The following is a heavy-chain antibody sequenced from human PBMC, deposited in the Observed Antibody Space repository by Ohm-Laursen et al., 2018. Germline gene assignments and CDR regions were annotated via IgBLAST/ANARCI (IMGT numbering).Heavy chain of an antibody. CDR1: GYTFINYG. CDR2: ISAYNGNT. V-gene: IGHV1-18*01. CDR3: ARDRNSHYYYGMDV. Sequence: ASVKVSCKASGYTFINYGISWVRQAPGQGLEWMGWISAYNGNTNYAQKFQGRVTMTTETSTSTAYMELRSLRSDDTALFYCARDRNSHYYYGMDVWGQGTTVTVSS. J-gene: IGHJ6*02. D-gene: IGHD4-23*01.